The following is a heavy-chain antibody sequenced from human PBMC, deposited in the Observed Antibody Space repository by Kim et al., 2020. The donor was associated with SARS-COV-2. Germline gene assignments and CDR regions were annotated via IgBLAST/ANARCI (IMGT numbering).Heavy chain of an antibody. J-gene: IGHJ4*02. CDR3: ARSRIAARSGFDY. CDR2: IYYSGST. V-gene: IGHV4-39*01. D-gene: IGHD6-6*01. Sequence: SETLSLTCTVSGGSISSSSYYWGWIRQPPGKGLEWIGSIYYSGSTYYNPSLKSRVTISVDTSKNQFSLKLSSVTAADTAVYYCARSRIAARSGFDYWGQG. CDR1: GGSISSSSYY.